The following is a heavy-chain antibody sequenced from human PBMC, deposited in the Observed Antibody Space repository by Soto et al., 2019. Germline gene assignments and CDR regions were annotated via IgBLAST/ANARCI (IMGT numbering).Heavy chain of an antibody. CDR2: TNPSDGST. CDR3: ARSYVTSRPIDF. D-gene: IGHD3-10*02. V-gene: IGHV1-46*01. Sequence: ASVKVSCKXSGYSLTSYYMHWVRQAPGQGLEWMGITNPSDGSTNYAQKFQGRVTMTSDTSTSTVYMEMSSLRSEDTAVYYCARSYVTSRPIDFWGQGTLVTVS. CDR1: GYSLTSYY. J-gene: IGHJ4*02.